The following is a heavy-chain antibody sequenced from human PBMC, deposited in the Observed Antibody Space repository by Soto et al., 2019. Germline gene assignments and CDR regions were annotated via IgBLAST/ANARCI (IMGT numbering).Heavy chain of an antibody. J-gene: IGHJ5*02. Sequence: ASVKVSCKASGGTFSSYGISWVRQAPGQGLEWMGWISAYNGNTNYAQKLQGRVTMTTDTSTSTAYMELRSLRSDDTAVYYCARGVDIVVVTAGDNWFDPWGQGTLVTVSS. CDR1: GGTFSSYG. V-gene: IGHV1-18*01. D-gene: IGHD2-21*02. CDR3: ARGVDIVVVTAGDNWFDP. CDR2: ISAYNGNT.